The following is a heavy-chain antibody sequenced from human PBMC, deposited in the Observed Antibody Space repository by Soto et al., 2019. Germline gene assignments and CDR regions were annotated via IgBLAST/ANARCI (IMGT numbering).Heavy chain of an antibody. D-gene: IGHD2-2*01. V-gene: IGHV4-34*01. J-gene: IGHJ6*02. Sequence: SETLSLTCAVYGGSFSGYYWSWIRQPPGKGLEWIGEINHSGSTNYNPSLKSRVTISVDTSKNQFSLKLSSVIAADTAVYYCARGRLILVLSSMPGARRYYYYGMDVWGQGTTVTVSS. CDR1: GGSFSGYY. CDR3: ARGRLILVLSSMPGARRYYYYGMDV. CDR2: INHSGST.